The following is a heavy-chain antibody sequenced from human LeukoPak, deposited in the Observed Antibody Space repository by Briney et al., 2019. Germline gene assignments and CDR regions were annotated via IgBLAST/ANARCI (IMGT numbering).Heavy chain of an antibody. CDR2: IYYSGST. Sequence: SETLSLTCTVSGGSISSSSYYWGWIRQPPGKGLEWIGSIYYSGSTYYNPSLKSRVTMSVDTSKNQFSLKLSSVTAADTAVYYCARETWASSEGLVGPWGQGTLVTVSS. J-gene: IGHJ5*02. CDR3: ARETWASSEGLVGP. CDR1: GGSISSSSYY. V-gene: IGHV4-39*07. D-gene: IGHD6-6*01.